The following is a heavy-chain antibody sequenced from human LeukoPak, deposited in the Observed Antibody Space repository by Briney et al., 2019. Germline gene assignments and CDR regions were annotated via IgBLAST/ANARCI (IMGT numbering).Heavy chain of an antibody. Sequence: GGSLRLSCAASGFTFSSYSMNWVRQAPGKGLEWVSYISSSSTIYYADSVKGRFTISRDNAKNSLYLQMNGLRDEDTAVYYCARESDMTYYYGMDVWGQGTTVTVSS. J-gene: IGHJ6*02. CDR3: ARESDMTYYYGMDV. CDR2: ISSSSTI. D-gene: IGHD3-9*01. V-gene: IGHV3-48*02. CDR1: GFTFSSYS.